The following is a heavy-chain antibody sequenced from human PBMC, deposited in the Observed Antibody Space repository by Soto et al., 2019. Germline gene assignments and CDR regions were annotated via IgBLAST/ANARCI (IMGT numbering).Heavy chain of an antibody. CDR1: GYTFTSYA. CDR3: ARTSIAALDV. V-gene: IGHV1-3*01. CDR2: INASSGNT. J-gene: IGHJ6*04. D-gene: IGHD6-6*01. Sequence: ASVKVSCKASGYTFTSYAMHWVRQAPGQRLEWMGWINASSGNTSYAQKFQGRVTMTRDTSTSTVYMELSSLRSEDTAVYYCARTSIAALDVWGKGTTVTVSS.